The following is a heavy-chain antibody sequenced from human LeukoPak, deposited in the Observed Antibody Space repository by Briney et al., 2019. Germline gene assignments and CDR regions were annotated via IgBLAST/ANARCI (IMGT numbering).Heavy chain of an antibody. Sequence: SETLSLTCTVSGGSISSYWSWIRQPPGKGLEWIGYIYYSGSTNYNPSLRSRVTISVDTSRDQFSLKLSSVTAADTAVYYCARPQWGASDYWGQGTLVTVSS. J-gene: IGHJ4*02. CDR1: GGSISSY. V-gene: IGHV4-59*01. D-gene: IGHD1-26*01. CDR3: ARPQWGASDY. CDR2: IYYSGST.